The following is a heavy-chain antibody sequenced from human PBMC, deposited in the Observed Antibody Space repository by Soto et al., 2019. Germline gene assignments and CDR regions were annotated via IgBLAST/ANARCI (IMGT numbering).Heavy chain of an antibody. V-gene: IGHV4-39*01. Sequence: QLQLQESGPGLVKPSETLSLTCTVSGGSISSSSYYWGWIRQPPGKGLEWIGSIYYSGSTYYNPSLKSRVTISVDTSKNQFSLKLSSVTAADTAVYYCARHKDYYDSSGYYCWFDPWGQGTLVTVSS. CDR1: GGSISSSSYY. J-gene: IGHJ5*02. CDR3: ARHKDYYDSSGYYCWFDP. CDR2: IYYSGST. D-gene: IGHD3-22*01.